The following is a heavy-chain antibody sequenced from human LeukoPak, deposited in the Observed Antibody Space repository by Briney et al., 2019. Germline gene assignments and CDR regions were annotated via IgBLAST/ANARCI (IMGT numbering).Heavy chain of an antibody. CDR1: EFTFSSYS. Sequence: GGSLRLSCAASEFTFSSYSMNWVRQAPGKGLEWVSSISSSSSYIYYADSVKGRFTISRDNAKNSLYLQMNSLRAEDTAVYYCASPDSSGYYQYYFDYWGQGTLVTVSS. V-gene: IGHV3-21*01. CDR3: ASPDSSGYYQYYFDY. J-gene: IGHJ4*02. CDR2: ISSSSSYI. D-gene: IGHD3-22*01.